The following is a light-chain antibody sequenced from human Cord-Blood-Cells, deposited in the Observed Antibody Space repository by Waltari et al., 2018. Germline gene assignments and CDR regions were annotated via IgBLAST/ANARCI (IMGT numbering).Light chain of an antibody. CDR1: SSDVGGYNY. CDR2: DVS. J-gene: IGLJ3*02. Sequence: QSALTQPASVSGSPGQSITISCTGTSSDVGGYNYVSWYQQHPGKAPKLMIYDVSKRPPGVSNRFSGSKSGNTASLTISGLQAADEADYYCSSYTSSSTWVFGGGTKLTVL. CDR3: SSYTSSSTWV. V-gene: IGLV2-14*01.